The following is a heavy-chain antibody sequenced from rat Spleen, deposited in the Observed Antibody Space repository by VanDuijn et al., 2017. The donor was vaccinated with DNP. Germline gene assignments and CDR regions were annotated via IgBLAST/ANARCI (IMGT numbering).Heavy chain of an antibody. D-gene: IGHD1-1*01. CDR2: ISPGGDNT. V-gene: IGHV5-25*01. Sequence: EVQLVESGGGLVQPGRSMKLSCAASGFTFSNYYMAWVRQAPTKGLEWVASISPGGDNTYYRDSVKGRFTISRDNAKSSLYLQMNSLRSEDMATYYCARPGYYSGGGFAYWGQGTLVTVSS. CDR1: GFTFSNYY. CDR3: ARPGYYSGGGFAY. J-gene: IGHJ3*01.